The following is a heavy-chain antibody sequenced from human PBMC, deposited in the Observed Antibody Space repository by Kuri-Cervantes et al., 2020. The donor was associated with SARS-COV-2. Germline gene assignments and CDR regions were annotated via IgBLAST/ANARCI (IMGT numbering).Heavy chain of an antibody. CDR1: GFTFSNAW. Sequence: GESLKISCAASGFTFSNAWMSWVRQAPGKGLEWVGRIKSKTDGGTTDYAAPVKGRFTISRDNSKNTLYLQMNSLRAEDTAVYYCARQGYCSSTSCYTIPPDYWGQGTLVTVSS. J-gene: IGHJ4*02. CDR2: IKSKTDGGTT. V-gene: IGHV3-15*01. D-gene: IGHD2-2*02. CDR3: ARQGYCSSTSCYTIPPDY.